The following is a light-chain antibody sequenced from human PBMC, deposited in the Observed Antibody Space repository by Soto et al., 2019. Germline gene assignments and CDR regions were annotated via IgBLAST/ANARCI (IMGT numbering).Light chain of an antibody. V-gene: IGKV1-27*01. CDR1: QGINNN. Sequence: DFQMTQSPSSLSESVGDRVTITCRASQGINNNLAWFQQKPGTVPKVLIYAASTLQSGVPSRFSGSGSGTDFTLTISSLQPEDVATYYCQNYNSAPPAGTFGGGTKVEIK. CDR3: QNYNSAPPAGT. J-gene: IGKJ4*01. CDR2: AAS.